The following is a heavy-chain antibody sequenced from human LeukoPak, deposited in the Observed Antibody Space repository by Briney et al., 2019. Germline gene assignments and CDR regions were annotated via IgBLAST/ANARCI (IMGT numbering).Heavy chain of an antibody. Sequence: GGSLRLSCAASAFTFSTYWMSWVRQAPWKGLEWVANIKQDGSEKYYVDSVKGRFTISRDNAKDSLYLQMNSLRAEDTAVYYCARARFSYGHYYFDYWGQGTLVTVSS. CDR3: ARARFSYGHYYFDY. D-gene: IGHD5-18*01. V-gene: IGHV3-7*04. CDR1: AFTFSTYW. J-gene: IGHJ4*02. CDR2: IKQDGSEK.